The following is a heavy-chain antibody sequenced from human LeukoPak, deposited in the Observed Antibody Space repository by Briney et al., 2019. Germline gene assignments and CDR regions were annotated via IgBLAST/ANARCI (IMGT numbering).Heavy chain of an antibody. CDR2: INWNGGTT. V-gene: IGHV3-20*04. J-gene: IGHJ6*03. D-gene: IGHD5-12*01. Sequence: GGSLRLSCAASGFTSDDYGMTWVRQAPGKGLEWVSGINWNGGTTGYADSVKGRFTISRDNAKNSLHLQMNSLRAEDTALYYCARGYSGYGGYYYYYMDVWGKGTTVTVSS. CDR3: ARGYSGYGGYYYYYMDV. CDR1: GFTSDDYG.